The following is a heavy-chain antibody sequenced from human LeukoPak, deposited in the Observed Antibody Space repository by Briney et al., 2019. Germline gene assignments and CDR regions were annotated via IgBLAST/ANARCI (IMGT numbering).Heavy chain of an antibody. CDR1: GGSISSSSYY. Sequence: SETLSLTCTVSGGSISSSSYYWGWIRQPPGKGLEWIGSIYYSGSTYYNPSLKSRVTISVDTSKNQFSLKLSSVTAADTAVYYCARRERSSWSRIDYWGQGTLVTVSS. D-gene: IGHD6-13*01. CDR2: IYYSGST. J-gene: IGHJ4*02. V-gene: IGHV4-39*01. CDR3: ARRERSSWSRIDY.